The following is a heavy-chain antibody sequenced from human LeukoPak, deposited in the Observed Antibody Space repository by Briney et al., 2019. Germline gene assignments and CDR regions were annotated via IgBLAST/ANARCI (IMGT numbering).Heavy chain of an antibody. V-gene: IGHV5-51*01. J-gene: IGHJ2*01. CDR2: IYPGDSDT. CDR3: ARRHCSGGSCYKYFDL. Sequence: GESLKISCKGSGYSFTSYWIGWVRQMPGKGLEWMGIIYPGDSDTRYSPSFQGQVTISADKSISTAYLQWSSLKASDTAIYYCARRHCSGGSCYKYFDLWGRGTLVTVSS. CDR1: GYSFTSYW. D-gene: IGHD2-15*01.